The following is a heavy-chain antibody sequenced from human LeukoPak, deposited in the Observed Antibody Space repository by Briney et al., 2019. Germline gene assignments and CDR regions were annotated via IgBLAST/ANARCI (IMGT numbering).Heavy chain of an antibody. D-gene: IGHD1-26*01. J-gene: IGHJ4*02. CDR1: GFTFSHYS. CDR3: ARDPVEWELLLDY. CDR2: MNIDGSEK. V-gene: IGHV3-7*01. Sequence: PGGSLRLSCVASGFTFSHYSMNWVRQAPGKRLEWVANMNIDGSEKYYADSAKGRFTISRDNARNSVYLQMNSLRVEDTAVYYCARDPVEWELLLDYWGQGTLVTVSS.